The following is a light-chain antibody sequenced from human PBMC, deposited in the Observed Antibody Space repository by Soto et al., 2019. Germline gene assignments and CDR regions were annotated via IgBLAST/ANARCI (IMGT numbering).Light chain of an antibody. J-gene: IGKJ4*01. CDR1: QSVSSY. CDR2: DAS. Sequence: EIVLTQSPATLPLSPGERATLYCRASQSVSSYLAWYQQKPGQAPRLLIYDASNRATGIPARFSGSGSGTDFTLTISSLEPEDFAVYYCRQYASSPLLTFGGGTKVDI. V-gene: IGKV3-11*01. CDR3: RQYASSPLLT.